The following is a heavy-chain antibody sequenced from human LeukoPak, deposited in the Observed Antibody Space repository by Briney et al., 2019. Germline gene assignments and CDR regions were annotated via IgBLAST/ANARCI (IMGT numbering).Heavy chain of an antibody. J-gene: IGHJ3*02. CDR1: GGSISSGGYY. Sequence: PSQTLSPTCTVSGGSISSGGYYWSWIRQPPGKGLEWIGYIYHSGSTYYNPSLKSRVTISVDRSKNQFSPKLSSVTAADTAVYYCAREGGDYDYVWGSYRYRAEEAFDIWGQGTMVTVSS. CDR2: IYHSGST. V-gene: IGHV4-30-2*01. CDR3: AREGGDYDYVWGSYRYRAEEAFDI. D-gene: IGHD3-16*02.